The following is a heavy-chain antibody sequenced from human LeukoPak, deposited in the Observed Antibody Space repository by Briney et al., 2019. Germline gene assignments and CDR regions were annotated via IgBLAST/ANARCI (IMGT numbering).Heavy chain of an antibody. Sequence: ASVKVSCKASGSTFTSYGISWVRQAPRQGLEWMGWISVYSGNTDYTHKLQGRVTMTTDASTTTAYMELRSLRSDDTAVYYCARGYDSSGYYYGDYWGQGTLVTVSS. D-gene: IGHD3-22*01. V-gene: IGHV1-18*01. J-gene: IGHJ4*02. CDR2: ISVYSGNT. CDR1: GSTFTSYG. CDR3: ARGYDSSGYYYGDY.